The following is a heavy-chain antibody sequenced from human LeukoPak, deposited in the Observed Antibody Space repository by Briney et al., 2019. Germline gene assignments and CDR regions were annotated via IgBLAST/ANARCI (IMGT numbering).Heavy chain of an antibody. J-gene: IGHJ6*02. D-gene: IGHD6-6*01. Sequence: GASVKVSCKASGYTFTSYDINWVRQATGQGLEWMGWMNPNSGNTGYAQKFQGRVTMTRDTSTSTVYMELSSLRSEDTAVYYCARVGDSSSSRRVPYYYYGMDVWGQGTTVTVPS. V-gene: IGHV1-8*01. CDR3: ARVGDSSSSRRVPYYYYGMDV. CDR1: GYTFTSYD. CDR2: MNPNSGNT.